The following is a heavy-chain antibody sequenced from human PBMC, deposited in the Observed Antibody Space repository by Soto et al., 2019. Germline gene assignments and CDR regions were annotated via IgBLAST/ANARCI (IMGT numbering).Heavy chain of an antibody. Sequence: PSETLSLTCTVSGGSIRDYFWTWIRQPPGKGLEWIEYIYYSGRTNYNPSLKSRVSISVDTSKNHFSLQLRSVTAADTAVYYCARVGGDDFGDSGGFDYWGQGTLVTGSS. V-gene: IGHV4-59*01. CDR1: GGSIRDYF. CDR2: IYYSGRT. CDR3: ARVGGDDFGDSGGFDY. D-gene: IGHD4-17*01. J-gene: IGHJ4*02.